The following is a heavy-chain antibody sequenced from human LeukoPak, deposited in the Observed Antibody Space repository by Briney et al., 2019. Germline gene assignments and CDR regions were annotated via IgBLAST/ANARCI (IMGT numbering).Heavy chain of an antibody. D-gene: IGHD3-3*01. V-gene: IGHV3-30*02. J-gene: IGHJ6*03. CDR1: GFTFSNYG. CDR2: IEYDGSNK. Sequence: GGSLILSCAASGFTFSNYGMHWVRQAPGKGLEWVAFIEYDGSNKYYADFVKGRFTISRDNSKDTLYLQMNSLRAEDTAVYYCAKDPVENYYYYMDVWGKGTTVTISS. CDR3: AKDPVENYYYYMDV.